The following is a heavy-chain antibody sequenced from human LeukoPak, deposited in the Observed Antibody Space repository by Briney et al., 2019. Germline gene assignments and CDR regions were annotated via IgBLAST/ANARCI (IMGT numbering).Heavy chain of an antibody. CDR3: ARRGISGLGY. J-gene: IGHJ4*02. Sequence: SETLSLTCAVYVGSFSGYYWSWIRQPPGKGLEWIGEINHSGSTNYNPSLKSRVTISVDTSKNQFSLKLSSVTAADTAVYYCARRGISGLGYWGQGTLVTVSS. CDR2: INHSGST. CDR1: VGSFSGYY. V-gene: IGHV4-34*01. D-gene: IGHD1-14*01.